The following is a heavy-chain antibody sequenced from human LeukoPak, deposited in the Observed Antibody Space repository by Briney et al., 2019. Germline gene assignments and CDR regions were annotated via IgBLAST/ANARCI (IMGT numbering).Heavy chain of an antibody. V-gene: IGHV3-15*01. CDR2: IKSKTGGRTT. J-gene: IGHJ3*02. CDR1: GFTFSNSW. Sequence: GGSLRLSCAASGFTFSNSWMSWVRQAPGKGLEWVARIKSKTGGRTTDYAAPVKGRFTISRDDSKNTLYLQMNSQKTEDTAVYYCTTLAGLGTFDIWGQGTMVTVSS. CDR3: TTLAGLGTFDI. D-gene: IGHD1-26*01.